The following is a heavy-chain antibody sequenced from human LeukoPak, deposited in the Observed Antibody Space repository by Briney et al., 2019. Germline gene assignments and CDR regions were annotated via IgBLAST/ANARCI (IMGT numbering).Heavy chain of an antibody. CDR1: GFTVSSNY. CDR3: ARGGLRVVDYFDY. D-gene: IGHD3-3*01. V-gene: IGHV3-66*02. Sequence: PGGSLRLSCAASGFTVSSNYMSWVRQAPGKGLEWVSVTYYADSVKGQFTISRDNSKNTLYLQMNSLRAEDTAVYYCARGGLRVVDYFDYWGQGTLVTVSS. CDR2: T. J-gene: IGHJ4*02.